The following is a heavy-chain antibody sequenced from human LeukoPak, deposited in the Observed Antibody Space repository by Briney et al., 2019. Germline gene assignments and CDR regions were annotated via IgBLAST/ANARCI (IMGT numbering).Heavy chain of an antibody. D-gene: IGHD3-10*01. V-gene: IGHV4-61*02. CDR1: GGYISSSSYY. J-gene: IGHJ4*02. Sequence: SETLSLTCTVSGGYISSSSYYWGWIRQPAGKGLEWIGRIYTSGSTNYNPSLKSRVTISVDTSKNQFSLKLSSVTAADTAVYYCARLAPGGYFDYWGQGTLVTVSS. CDR2: IYTSGST. CDR3: ARLAPGGYFDY.